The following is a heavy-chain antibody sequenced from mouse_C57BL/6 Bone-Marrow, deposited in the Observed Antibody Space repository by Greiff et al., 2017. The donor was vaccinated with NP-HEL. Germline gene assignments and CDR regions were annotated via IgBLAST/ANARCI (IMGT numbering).Heavy chain of an antibody. CDR3: AREDFYGNPYYFDY. CDR1: GYTFTSYW. Sequence: QVQLQQPGAELVKPGASVKMSCKASGYTFTSYWITWVKQRPGQGLEWIGDFYPGSGSTNYNEKFKSKATLTVDTSSSTAYMQLSSLTSEDSAVYYCAREDFYGNPYYFDYWGQGTTLTVSS. V-gene: IGHV1-55*01. D-gene: IGHD2-1*01. CDR2: FYPGSGST. J-gene: IGHJ2*01.